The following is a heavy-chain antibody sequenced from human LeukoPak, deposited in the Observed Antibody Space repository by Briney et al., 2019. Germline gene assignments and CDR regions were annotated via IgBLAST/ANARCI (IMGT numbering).Heavy chain of an antibody. D-gene: IGHD3-22*01. Sequence: GGSLRLSCAASGFTFSSYAMSWVRQAPGKGLEWVSAISGSGGSTYYADSVKGRFTISRDNSKNTLYLQMNSLRAEDTAVYYCAKSGGYYYDSSGYYGYWGQGTLVTVSS. CDR3: AKSGGYYYDSSGYYGY. CDR2: ISGSGGST. CDR1: GFTFSSYA. J-gene: IGHJ4*02. V-gene: IGHV3-23*01.